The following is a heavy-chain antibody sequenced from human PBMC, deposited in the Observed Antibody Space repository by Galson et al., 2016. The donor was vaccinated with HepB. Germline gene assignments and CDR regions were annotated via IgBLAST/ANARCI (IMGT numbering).Heavy chain of an antibody. J-gene: IGHJ4*02. V-gene: IGHV3-30-3*01. CDR1: GFTFSTSA. CDR2: ISSDGSNQ. CDR3: AKDGGYTYAFGY. Sequence: SLRLSCAASGFTFSTSAVHWVRQAPGKGLEWVAVISSDGSNQFYADSVTGRFTISRDNSKDTLYLQMNSLRAEDTAVYYCAKDGGYTYAFGYWGRGTLVTGSS. D-gene: IGHD5-18*01.